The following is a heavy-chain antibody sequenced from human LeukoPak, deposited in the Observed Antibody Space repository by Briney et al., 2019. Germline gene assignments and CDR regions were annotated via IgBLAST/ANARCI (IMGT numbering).Heavy chain of an antibody. Sequence: ASVKVSCKASGYTFTGYYMHWVRQAPGQGLEWMGWINPNSGGTNYAQKFQGRVTMTRDTSISTAYMELSRLRSDDTAVYYCAHQVVVVPAAIPYYYYMDVWGKGTTVTVSS. J-gene: IGHJ6*03. CDR3: AHQVVVVPAAIPYYYYMDV. CDR2: INPNSGGT. D-gene: IGHD2-2*01. CDR1: GYTFTGYY. V-gene: IGHV1-2*02.